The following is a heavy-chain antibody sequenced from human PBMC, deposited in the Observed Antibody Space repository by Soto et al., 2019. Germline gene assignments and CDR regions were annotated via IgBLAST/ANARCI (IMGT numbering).Heavy chain of an antibody. CDR3: ARDRGQLWPLDY. Sequence: SETLSLTCTVSGGSISSHYWTWIRQPAGKGLEWIGRIYTSGTTNYNPSLTSRVTMSVDTSKNQFSLNLTSVTAADTAVYYCARDRGQLWPLDYWGQGTLVTVSS. J-gene: IGHJ4*02. CDR1: GGSISSHY. V-gene: IGHV4-4*07. D-gene: IGHD5-18*01. CDR2: IYTSGTT.